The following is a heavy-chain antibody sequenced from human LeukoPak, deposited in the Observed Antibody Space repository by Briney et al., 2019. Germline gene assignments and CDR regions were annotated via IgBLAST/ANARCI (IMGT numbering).Heavy chain of an antibody. CDR3: ARATRGRYYDSTFDI. V-gene: IGHV1-69*06. CDR1: GGTFSSYA. J-gene: IGHJ3*02. CDR2: IIPIFGTA. Sequence: SVKVSCKASGGTFSSYAISWVRQAPGQGLEWMGGIIPIFGTANYAQKFQGRVTITADKSTSTAYMELSSLRSEDTAVYYCARATRGRYYDSTFDIWGQGTMVTVSS. D-gene: IGHD3-22*01.